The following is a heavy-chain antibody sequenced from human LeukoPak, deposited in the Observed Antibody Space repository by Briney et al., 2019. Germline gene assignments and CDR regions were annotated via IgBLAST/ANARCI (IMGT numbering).Heavy chain of an antibody. D-gene: IGHD6-13*01. CDR3: ARGAKGSSWQHPDECFDY. Sequence: ASVKVSCKASGYTFTGYYMHWVRQAPGQGLEWMGWINPNSGGTNYAQKFQGRVTMTRDTSINTAYMEMRRLRSDDTAVYYCARGAKGSSWQHPDECFDYWGQGTLVTVSS. CDR2: INPNSGGT. V-gene: IGHV1-2*02. CDR1: GYTFTGYY. J-gene: IGHJ4*02.